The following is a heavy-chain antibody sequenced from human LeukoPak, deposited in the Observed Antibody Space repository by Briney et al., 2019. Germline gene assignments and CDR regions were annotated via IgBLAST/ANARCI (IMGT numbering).Heavy chain of an antibody. CDR3: AKDPKKLVVVSAGFDP. CDR2: ISGSGGST. Sequence: PGGSLRLSCAASGFTFSSYGMSWVRQAPGKGLEWVSTISGSGGSTHYADSVKGRFTISRDYSKNTLYLQMNSLRAEDTAVYYCAKDPKKLVVVSAGFDPWGQGTLVTVSS. V-gene: IGHV3-23*01. CDR1: GFTFSSYG. J-gene: IGHJ5*02. D-gene: IGHD2-2*01.